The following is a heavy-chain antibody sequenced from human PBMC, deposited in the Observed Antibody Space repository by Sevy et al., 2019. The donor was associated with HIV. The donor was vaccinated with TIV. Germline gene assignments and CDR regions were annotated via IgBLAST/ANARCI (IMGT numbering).Heavy chain of an antibody. CDR2: IGGSGRST. J-gene: IGHJ6*02. D-gene: IGHD2-15*01. CDR3: AKGYCSGGTCPRDYYYYGMDV. Sequence: GGSLRLSCAPSGFTFSTYAMNWVRQAPGKGLEWVSSIGGSGRSTYYEDSVEGRLTISRDNSKNMLYLQMNSLRVADTAVYYCAKGYCSGGTCPRDYYYYGMDVWGQGTTVTVSS. CDR1: GFTFSTYA. V-gene: IGHV3-23*01.